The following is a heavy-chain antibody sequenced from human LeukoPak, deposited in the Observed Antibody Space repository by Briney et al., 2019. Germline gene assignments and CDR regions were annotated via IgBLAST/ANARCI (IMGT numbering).Heavy chain of an antibody. V-gene: IGHV3-66*01. Sequence: PGGSLGLSCAASGFTVSSNYMSWVRQAPGKGLEWVSVIYSGGSTYYADSVKGRFTISRDNSKNTLYLQMNSLRAEDTAVYYCARDEPNGGGWYTFDYWGQGTLVTVSS. D-gene: IGHD6-19*01. CDR2: IYSGGST. CDR1: GFTVSSNY. CDR3: ARDEPNGGGWYTFDY. J-gene: IGHJ4*02.